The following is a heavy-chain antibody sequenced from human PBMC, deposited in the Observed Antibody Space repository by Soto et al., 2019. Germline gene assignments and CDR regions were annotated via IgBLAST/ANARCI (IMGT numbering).Heavy chain of an antibody. D-gene: IGHD3-22*01. Sequence: GGSLRLSCAASGFTFSSYGMHWVRQAPGKGLEWVAVISYDGSNKYYADSVKGRFTISRDNSKNTLYLQMNSLRAEDTAVYYCAKGVLEAQMGYYDSSGYFDYWGQGTLVTVSS. CDR1: GFTFSSYG. CDR3: AKGVLEAQMGYYDSSGYFDY. J-gene: IGHJ4*02. V-gene: IGHV3-30*18. CDR2: ISYDGSNK.